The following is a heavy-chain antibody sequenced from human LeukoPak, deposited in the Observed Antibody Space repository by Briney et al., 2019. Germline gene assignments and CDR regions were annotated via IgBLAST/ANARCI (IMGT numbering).Heavy chain of an antibody. J-gene: IGHJ4*02. Sequence: KNGESLKISCKGSGYSFTSYWIGWVRQMPGKGLEWVGIIYPGDSDTRYSPSFQGQVTISADKSIGTAYLQWSSLKASDTAMYYCARLGITMVRGVIKGEYYFDYWGQGTLVTVSS. CDR3: ARLGITMVRGVIKGEYYFDY. V-gene: IGHV5-51*01. CDR2: IYPGDSDT. D-gene: IGHD3-10*01. CDR1: GYSFTSYW.